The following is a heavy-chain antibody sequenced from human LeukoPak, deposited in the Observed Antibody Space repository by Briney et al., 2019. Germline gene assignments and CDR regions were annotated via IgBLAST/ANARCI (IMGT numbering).Heavy chain of an antibody. CDR2: IDPNSGDT. Sequence: ASVKVSCKASGYTFTDYYMHWVRQAPGHGLEWMGWIDPNSGDTNYAQKFQGRVTMTRDTSISTAYMELSSLRSDDTAVYYCARAIVVVDYWGQGTLVTVSS. J-gene: IGHJ4*02. D-gene: IGHD3-22*01. V-gene: IGHV1-2*02. CDR3: ARAIVVVDY. CDR1: GYTFTDYY.